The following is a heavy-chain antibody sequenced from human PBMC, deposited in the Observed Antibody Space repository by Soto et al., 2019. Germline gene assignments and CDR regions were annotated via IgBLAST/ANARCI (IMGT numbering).Heavy chain of an antibody. J-gene: IGHJ4*02. Sequence: QVQLVESGGGVVQPGRSLRLCFAASRFMFSNHGMHWVRQAPGKGLEWVAVIWSDGNNRYYADSVKGRFTISRDNSKNTVYLQMNSLRAEDTAVYYCVRGDNWNDEASDYWGQGTLVTVSS. CDR2: IWSDGNNR. D-gene: IGHD1-1*01. CDR1: RFMFSNHG. CDR3: VRGDNWNDEASDY. V-gene: IGHV3-33*01.